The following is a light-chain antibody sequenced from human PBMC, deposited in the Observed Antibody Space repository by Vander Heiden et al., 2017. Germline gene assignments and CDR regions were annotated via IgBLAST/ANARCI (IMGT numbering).Light chain of an antibody. CDR3: QSYDSSLSGL. CDR2: GNS. CDR1: SSNIGAGYD. Sequence: SVLTQPPSVSGAPGQRVTIPCTGSSSNIGAGYDVHWYQQLPETAPKLLIYGNSNRPSGVPDRFSGSKSGTSASLAITGLQAEDEADYYCQSYDSSLSGLFGGGTKLTVL. J-gene: IGLJ2*01. V-gene: IGLV1-40*01.